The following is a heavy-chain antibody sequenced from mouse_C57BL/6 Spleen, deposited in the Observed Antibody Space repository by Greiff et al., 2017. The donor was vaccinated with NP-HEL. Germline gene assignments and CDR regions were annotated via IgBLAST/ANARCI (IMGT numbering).Heavy chain of an antibody. D-gene: IGHD3-2*02. CDR3: ASLDSSEFAY. CDR2: IYPSDSET. J-gene: IGHJ3*01. V-gene: IGHV1-61*01. CDR1: GYTFTSYW. Sequence: VKLQQPGAELVRPGSSVKLSCKASGYTFTSYWMDWVKQRPGQGLEWIGNIYPSDSETHYNQKFKDKATLTVDKSSSTAYMQLSSLTSEDSAVYYCASLDSSEFAYWGQGTLVTVSA.